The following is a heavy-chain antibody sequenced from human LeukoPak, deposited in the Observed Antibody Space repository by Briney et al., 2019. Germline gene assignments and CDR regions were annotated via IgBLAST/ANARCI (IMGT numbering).Heavy chain of an antibody. CDR3: ATLAAAVHWYFDL. D-gene: IGHD6-13*01. Sequence: PGGSLRLSCAVSGYTFTSYAMNWVRQAPGQGLEWMGRINTNTGNPTYAQGFTGRFVFSLDTSVSTAYLQISSLKAEDTAVYYCATLAAAVHWYFDLWGRGTLVTVSS. CDR2: INTNTGNP. J-gene: IGHJ2*01. CDR1: GYTFTSYA. V-gene: IGHV7-4-1*02.